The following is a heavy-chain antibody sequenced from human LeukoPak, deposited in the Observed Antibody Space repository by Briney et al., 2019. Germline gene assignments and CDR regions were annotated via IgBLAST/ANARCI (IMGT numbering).Heavy chain of an antibody. Sequence: SETLSPTCTVSGGSISSYYWSWIRQPAGKGLEWIGRIYTSGDTNYNPSLKSRVTMSVDTSKNQFSLKLSSVTAADTAVYYCARFDSSSSGVDYWGQGTLVTVSS. CDR1: GGSISSYY. J-gene: IGHJ4*02. D-gene: IGHD6-6*01. CDR2: IYTSGDT. CDR3: ARFDSSSSGVDY. V-gene: IGHV4-4*07.